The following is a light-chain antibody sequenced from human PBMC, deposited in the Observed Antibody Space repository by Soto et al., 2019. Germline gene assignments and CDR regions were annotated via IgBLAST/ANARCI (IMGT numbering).Light chain of an antibody. Sequence: DIVITQSPVTLSVSPGDRATLSCRASQSVNSNLAWYQQKPGQAPRLLIYAASARATGIPARFRGSGSGTEFTLTISSLQSEDFAVYYCQHYDNWPPWTFGQGTKV. CDR1: QSVNSN. J-gene: IGKJ1*01. V-gene: IGKV3-15*01. CDR2: AAS. CDR3: QHYDNWPPWT.